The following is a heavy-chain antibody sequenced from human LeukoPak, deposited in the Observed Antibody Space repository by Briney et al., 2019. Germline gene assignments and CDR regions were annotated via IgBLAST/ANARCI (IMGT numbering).Heavy chain of an antibody. CDR1: GFTFSTYG. V-gene: IGHV3-23*01. Sequence: GGTLRLACAASGFTFSTYGMSWVRQAPGKGLECVSVISASGGSTYYAESVKGRFTISRDNSKNTLYLQVNSLRVDDTAVYYCAKGGATVTRYFDHWGQGTLVTVSS. CDR3: AKGGATVTRYFDH. J-gene: IGHJ4*02. CDR2: ISASGGST. D-gene: IGHD4-17*01.